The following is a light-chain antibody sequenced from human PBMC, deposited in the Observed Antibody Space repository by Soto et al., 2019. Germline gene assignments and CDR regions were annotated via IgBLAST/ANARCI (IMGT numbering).Light chain of an antibody. J-gene: IGKJ1*01. Sequence: EIVLTQSPATLSLSPGERATLSCRASQSVSSYLAWYQQKPGQAPRLLIYDASNRATGIPARFSGSGSGTEFTLTISRLRYEDYAIYYCQQYFEWTPMTFGQGTKVDIK. CDR1: QSVSSY. V-gene: IGKV3-11*01. CDR3: QQYFEWTPMT. CDR2: DAS.